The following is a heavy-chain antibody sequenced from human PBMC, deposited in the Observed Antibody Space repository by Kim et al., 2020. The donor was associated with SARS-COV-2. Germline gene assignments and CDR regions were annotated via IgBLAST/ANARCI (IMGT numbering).Heavy chain of an antibody. V-gene: IGHV3-23*01. CDR3: ARGGQHTYGYDY. J-gene: IGHJ4*02. D-gene: IGHD5-18*01. Sequence: YSADSGKGRFTISRDNSKNTLYLQINSLRADDTAFYYCARGGQHTYGYDYWGQGTPVTVSS.